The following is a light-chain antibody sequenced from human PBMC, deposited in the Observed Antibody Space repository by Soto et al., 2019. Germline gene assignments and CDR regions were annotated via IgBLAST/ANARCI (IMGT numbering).Light chain of an antibody. CDR2: EVS. CDR1: SSDVGGYNY. CDR3: SSYAGSSTWV. J-gene: IGLJ2*01. Sequence: QSVPTQPPSASGSPGQSATISCTGTSSDVGGYNYVSWYQQYPGKAPKLMIYEVSKRPSGVPGRFSGSKSGNTASLTVSGLQAEDEVDYYCSSYAGSSTWVFGGGTKLTVL. V-gene: IGLV2-8*01.